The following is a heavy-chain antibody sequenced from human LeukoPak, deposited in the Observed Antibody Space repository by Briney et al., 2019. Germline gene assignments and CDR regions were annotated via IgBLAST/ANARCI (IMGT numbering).Heavy chain of an antibody. D-gene: IGHD4-17*01. V-gene: IGHV3-7*04. CDR1: GFTFSNYW. CDR2: INREGSEK. CDR3: TRGGANGDYYY. Sequence: GGSLRLSCAASGFTFSNYWMTWVRQAPGKGLEWVANINREGSEKYYVDSVKGRFTISRDNAEKSAYLQMSSLRIEDTAVYYCTRGGANGDYYYWGQGTLVSVSS. J-gene: IGHJ4*02.